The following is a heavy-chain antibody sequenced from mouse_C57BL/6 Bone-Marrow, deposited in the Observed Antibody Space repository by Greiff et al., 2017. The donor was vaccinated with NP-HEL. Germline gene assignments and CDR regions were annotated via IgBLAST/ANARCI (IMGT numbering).Heavy chain of an antibody. V-gene: IGHV1-81*01. CDR1: GYTFTSYG. J-gene: IGHJ4*01. CDR2: IYPRSGNT. CDR3: ARWAAWVYAMDY. D-gene: IGHD4-1*01. Sequence: VQLQQSGAELARPGASVKLSCKASGYTFTSYGISWVKQRTGQGLEWIGEIYPRSGNTYYNEKFKGKATLTADKSSSTAYMDLRSPTSDDSAGDFGARWAAWVYAMDYWGQGTSVTVSA.